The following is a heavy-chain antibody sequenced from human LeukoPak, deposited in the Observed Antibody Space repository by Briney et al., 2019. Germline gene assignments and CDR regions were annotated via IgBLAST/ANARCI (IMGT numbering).Heavy chain of an antibody. V-gene: IGHV3-21*01. CDR3: ATTYYYDSSGIYPVY. Sequence: PGGSPRLSCAASGFTFSSYSMNWVRQAPGKGLEWVSSISSSSSYIYYADSVKGRFTISRDNAKNSLYLQMNSLRAEDTAVYYCATTYYYDSSGIYPVYWGQGTLVTVSS. J-gene: IGHJ4*02. CDR1: GFTFSSYS. D-gene: IGHD3-22*01. CDR2: ISSSSSYI.